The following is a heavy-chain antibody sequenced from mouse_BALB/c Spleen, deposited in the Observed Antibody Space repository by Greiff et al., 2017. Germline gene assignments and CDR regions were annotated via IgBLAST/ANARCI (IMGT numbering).Heavy chain of an antibody. CDR2: IDPETGGT. J-gene: IGHJ2*01. Sequence: VQLQQSGAELVRPGASVTLSCKASGYTFTDYEMHWVKQTPVHGLEWIGAIDPETGGTAYNQKFKGKATLTADKSSSTAYMELRSLTSEDSAVYYCTRGATATRFDYWGQGTTLTVSS. CDR1: GYTFTDYE. V-gene: IGHV1-15*01. CDR3: TRGATATRFDY. D-gene: IGHD1-2*01.